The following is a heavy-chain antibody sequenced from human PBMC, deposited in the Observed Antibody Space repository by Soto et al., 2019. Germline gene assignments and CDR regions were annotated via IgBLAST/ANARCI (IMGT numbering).Heavy chain of an antibody. CDR3: AKDPRPVIQMVRGVSEF. Sequence: QVHLVESGGGVVQPGTSLRLSCAASGFSFSSYGMHWVRQAPGKGLEWVAVISYDGSHKFYADAVKGRFSISRDNFKNTLYLQMSTRIDDDTALYYCAKDPRPVIQMVRGVSEFWGQGTLVTVSS. D-gene: IGHD3-10*01. J-gene: IGHJ4*02. CDR2: ISYDGSHK. CDR1: GFSFSSYG. V-gene: IGHV3-30*18.